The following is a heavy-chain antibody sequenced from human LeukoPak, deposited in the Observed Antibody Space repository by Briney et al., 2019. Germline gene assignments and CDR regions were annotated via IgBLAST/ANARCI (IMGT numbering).Heavy chain of an antibody. CDR1: GGSFSGYY. V-gene: IGHV4-34*01. Sequence: SETLSLTCAVYGGSFSGYYRSWIRQPPGKGLEWIGEINHSGSTNYNPSLKSRVTISVDTSKNQFSLKLSSVTAADTAVYYCARVTPAITMVRGVITRYYYYMDVWGKGTTVTISS. CDR3: ARVTPAITMVRGVITRYYYYMDV. D-gene: IGHD3-10*01. J-gene: IGHJ6*03. CDR2: INHSGST.